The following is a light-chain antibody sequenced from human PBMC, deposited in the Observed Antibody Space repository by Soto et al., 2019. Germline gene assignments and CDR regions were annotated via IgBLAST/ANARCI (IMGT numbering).Light chain of an antibody. CDR3: SSYAGSNNLV. J-gene: IGLJ3*02. CDR2: EVS. Sequence: QSALTQPPSASGSPGQSVTISCTGTSSDVGGYNYVSWYQQHPDKAPKLMIYEVSKRPSGVPDRFSGSKSGNTASLTVSGLXAEDXADYYCSSYAGSNNLVFGGGTKLTVL. CDR1: SSDVGGYNY. V-gene: IGLV2-8*01.